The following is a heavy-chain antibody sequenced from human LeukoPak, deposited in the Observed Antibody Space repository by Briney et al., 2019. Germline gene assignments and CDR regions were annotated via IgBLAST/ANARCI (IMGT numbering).Heavy chain of an antibody. D-gene: IGHD1-26*01. V-gene: IGHV1-46*01. J-gene: IGHJ4*02. CDR2: SNPSGCST. Sequence: ASVTVSCKASGYTFTSYYMHWVRQAPGQGLEWMGISNPSGCSTSYAQKFQGRVTMIRDTSTSTVYMELSSLRSEDAAVYYCARAEDSGSYYDPLGGYWGQGTMVTVSS. CDR1: GYTFTSYY. CDR3: ARAEDSGSYYDPLGGY.